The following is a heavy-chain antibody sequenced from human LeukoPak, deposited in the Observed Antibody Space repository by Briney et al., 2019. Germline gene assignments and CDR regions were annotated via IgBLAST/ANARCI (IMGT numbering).Heavy chain of an antibody. CDR1: GFTFSSYS. D-gene: IGHD3-22*01. CDR3: ARGDDSGYYDYFDY. V-gene: IGHV3-53*01. J-gene: IGHJ4*02. CDR2: IYTGGNT. Sequence: PGGSLRFSCAASGFTFSSYSMIWVRQAPGKGLEWVSTIYTGGNTYYAASVKGRFTISRDFSKNTVFLHMNSLRAEDTVMYYCARGDDSGYYDYFDYWGQGALVTVSS.